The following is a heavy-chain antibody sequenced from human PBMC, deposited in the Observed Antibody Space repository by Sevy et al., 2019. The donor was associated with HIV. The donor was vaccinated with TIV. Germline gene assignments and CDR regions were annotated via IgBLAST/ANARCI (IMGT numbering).Heavy chain of an antibody. D-gene: IGHD3-22*01. CDR3: ARDEHLKDPPVKNYVDY. CDR2: ISAYNGNT. CDR1: GYTFTSYG. J-gene: IGHJ4*02. Sequence: ASVKVSCKASGYTFTSYGISWVRQAPGQGLEWMGWISAYNGNTNYAQRLQGRVTMTTDTSTSTADMELRILRSDDTAVYYWARDEHLKDPPVKNYVDYWGQGTLVTVSS. V-gene: IGHV1-18*01.